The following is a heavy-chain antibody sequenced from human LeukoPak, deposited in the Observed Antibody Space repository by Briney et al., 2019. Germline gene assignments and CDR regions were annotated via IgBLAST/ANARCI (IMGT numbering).Heavy chain of an antibody. D-gene: IGHD1-26*01. J-gene: IGHJ6*03. Sequence: NSSEALSLTCTVPGGSFSSYYWSWIGQLPGKGLEWIEYIYYSGSTSYNPSLKRRVTISVDTSKNQFSLKLSSVPAADTAVYYCARVGATGYYYYYMDVWGKGTTVTVSS. V-gene: IGHV4-59*08. CDR1: GGSFSSYY. CDR2: IYYSGST. CDR3: ARVGATGYYYYYMDV.